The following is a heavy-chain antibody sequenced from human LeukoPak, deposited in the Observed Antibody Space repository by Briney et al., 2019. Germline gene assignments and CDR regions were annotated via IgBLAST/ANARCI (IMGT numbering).Heavy chain of an antibody. CDR1: GFSFSRYG. CDR3: AKGQWSNWDY. Sequence: PGGSLRLSCAASGFSFSRYGMHWVRQAPGKGLEWVAFIRYDGSNKYYADSVKGGFTISRDNSKNTLYLQMNSLRAEDTAVYYSAKGQWSNWDYWGQGTLVTVSS. CDR2: IRYDGSNK. J-gene: IGHJ4*02. D-gene: IGHD4/OR15-4a*01. V-gene: IGHV3-30*02.